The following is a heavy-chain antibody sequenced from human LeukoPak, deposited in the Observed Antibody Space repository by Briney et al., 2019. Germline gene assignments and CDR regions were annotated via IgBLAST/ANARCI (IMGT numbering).Heavy chain of an antibody. CDR1: GFTFSSYA. J-gene: IGHJ4*02. CDR3: ARRYFDY. CDR2: IKHDGSEK. V-gene: IGHV3-7*05. Sequence: GGSLRLSCAASGFTFSSYAMSWVRQAPGKGLEWVANIKHDGSEKYYVDSVKGRFTISRDNARNSLYLQMNSLRAEDTAVYYCARRYFDYWGQGTLVTVSS.